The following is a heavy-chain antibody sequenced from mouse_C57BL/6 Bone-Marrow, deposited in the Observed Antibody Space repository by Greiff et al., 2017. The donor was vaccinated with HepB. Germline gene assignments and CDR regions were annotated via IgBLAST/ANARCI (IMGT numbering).Heavy chain of an antibody. J-gene: IGHJ2*01. CDR2: INPSTGGT. CDR1: GYSFTGYY. CDR3: AREMSLYYGSSSWDFDY. D-gene: IGHD1-1*01. V-gene: IGHV1-42*01. Sequence: EVQRVESGPELVKPGASVKISCKASGYSFTGYYMNWVKQSPEKSLEWIGEINPSTGGTTYNQKFKAKATLTVDKSSSTAYMQLKSLTSEDSAVYYCAREMSLYYGSSSWDFDYWGQGTTLTVSS.